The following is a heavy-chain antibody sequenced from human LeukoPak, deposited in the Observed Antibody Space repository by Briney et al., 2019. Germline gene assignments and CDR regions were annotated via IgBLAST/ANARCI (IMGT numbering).Heavy chain of an antibody. CDR3: AKDVLARGYDAFDI. Sequence: GGSLRLSCAASGFTFSSYGMHWVRQAPGKGLEWVAVISYDGSNKYYADSVKGRFTISRDNSKNTLYLQMNSLRAEDTAVYYCAKDVLARGYDAFDIWGQGTMVTVSS. J-gene: IGHJ3*02. D-gene: IGHD3-10*01. CDR2: ISYDGSNK. CDR1: GFTFSSYG. V-gene: IGHV3-30*18.